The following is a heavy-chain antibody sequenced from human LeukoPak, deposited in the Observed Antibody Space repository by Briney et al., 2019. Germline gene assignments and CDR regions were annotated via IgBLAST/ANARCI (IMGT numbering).Heavy chain of an antibody. Sequence: PGGSLRLSCAASGFTFSSYAMNWVRQAPGKGLEWVSYISSSRSTIYYADSVKGRFTISRDNAKNSLYLQMNSLRAEDTAVYYCARDPDYGDEGAFDIWGQGTMVTVSS. CDR2: ISSSRSTI. CDR3: ARDPDYGDEGAFDI. V-gene: IGHV3-48*03. D-gene: IGHD4-17*01. J-gene: IGHJ3*02. CDR1: GFTFSSYA.